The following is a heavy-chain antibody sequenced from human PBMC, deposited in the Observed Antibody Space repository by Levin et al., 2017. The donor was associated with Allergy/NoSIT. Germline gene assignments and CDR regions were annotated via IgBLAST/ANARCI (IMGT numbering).Heavy chain of an antibody. V-gene: IGHV1-18*01. Sequence: GESLKISCKASGYTFTSYGISWVRQAPGQGLEWMGWISAYNGNTNYAQKLQGRVTMTTDTSTSTAYMELRSLRSDDTAVYYCARDYASSSWPDYWGQGTLVTVSS. CDR2: ISAYNGNT. J-gene: IGHJ4*02. CDR1: GYTFTSYG. D-gene: IGHD6-13*01. CDR3: ARDYASSSWPDY.